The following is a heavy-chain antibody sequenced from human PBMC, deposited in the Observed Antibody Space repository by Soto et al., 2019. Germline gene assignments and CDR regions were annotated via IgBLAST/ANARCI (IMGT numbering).Heavy chain of an antibody. Sequence: QAQLMQSGAEVRKPGTSVRVSCGTSGYNFRGYYVHWVRQAPGHGLQWMGRIDPNSGDTDYAQTFQGRIAVTRDTSLPSVYMELLSVTSHDKAVYFCATAPQGLRSTYFDFWGQGTQVVVSS. CDR2: IDPNSGDT. CDR3: ATAPQGLRSTYFDF. J-gene: IGHJ4*02. V-gene: IGHV1-2*06. CDR1: GYNFRGYY. D-gene: IGHD2-21*01.